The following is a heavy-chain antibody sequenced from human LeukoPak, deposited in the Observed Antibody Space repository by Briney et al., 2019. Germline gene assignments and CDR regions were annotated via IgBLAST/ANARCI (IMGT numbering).Heavy chain of an antibody. Sequence: SETLALTCTVSGGSISSHYWSWIRQPPGKGLEWIGYIYDSGSTNLNPSLRSRLTISVDTSKNQFSLRLSSVTAADTAVYYCARHMYSGRYYGTDYWGQGILVTVSS. CDR1: GGSISSHY. D-gene: IGHD1-26*01. J-gene: IGHJ4*02. CDR3: ARHMYSGRYYGTDY. CDR2: IYDSGST. V-gene: IGHV4-59*08.